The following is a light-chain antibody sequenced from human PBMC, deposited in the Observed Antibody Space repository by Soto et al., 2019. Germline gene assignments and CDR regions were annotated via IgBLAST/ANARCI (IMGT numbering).Light chain of an antibody. CDR1: SSNIGAGYD. V-gene: IGLV1-40*01. Sequence: QPVLTQPPSVSGAPGQRVTISCTGSSSNIGAGYDVHWYQQLPGTAPKLLIYVNSNRPSGVPDRFSGSKSGTSASLAITGLRAEDEADYYCQSYDSSLSGRGDLGTGTKLTVL. CDR2: VNS. J-gene: IGLJ6*01. CDR3: QSYDSSLSGRGD.